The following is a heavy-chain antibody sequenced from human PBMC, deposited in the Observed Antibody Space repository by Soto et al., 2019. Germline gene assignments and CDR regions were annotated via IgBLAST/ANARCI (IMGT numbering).Heavy chain of an antibody. J-gene: IGHJ6*03. CDR3: ARGSWDDVSGHYYMDV. CDR1: GDSVSSNSAG. V-gene: IGHV6-1*01. CDR2: TYYKSKWDY. Sequence: SQTLSLTCDISGDSVSSNSAGWNWIRQTPSRGLEWLGRTYYKSKWDYTYAASVKSRITVSPDTSKNQFSLQLTSVTPEDTVVYYCARGSWDDVSGHYYMDVWDKGTTVTVSS. D-gene: IGHD1-1*01.